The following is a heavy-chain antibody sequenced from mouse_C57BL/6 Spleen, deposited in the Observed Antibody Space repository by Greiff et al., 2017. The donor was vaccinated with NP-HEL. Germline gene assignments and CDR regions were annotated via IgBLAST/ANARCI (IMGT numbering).Heavy chain of an antibody. Sequence: EVQGVESGPELVKPGASVKISCKASGYSFTDYNMNWVKQSNGKSLEWIGVINPNYGTTSYNQKFKGKATLTVDQSSSTAYMQLNSLTSEDSAVYYCARLGLLRRYFDYWGQGTTLTVSS. CDR3: ARLGLLRRYFDY. CDR2: INPNYGTT. D-gene: IGHD2-3*01. V-gene: IGHV1-39*01. CDR1: GYSFTDYN. J-gene: IGHJ2*01.